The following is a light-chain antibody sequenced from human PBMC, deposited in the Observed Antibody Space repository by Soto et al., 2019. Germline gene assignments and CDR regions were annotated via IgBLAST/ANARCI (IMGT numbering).Light chain of an antibody. CDR2: DAS. Sequence: EIVLTQSPGTLSLSPGERATLSCRASQTVSSRFLAWYQQKPGQAPRLLIFDASSRATGIPDRFSGSGSGTDFTLTISNLEPEDFAVYYCQQRSNWPTFGQGTKVDI. J-gene: IGKJ1*01. CDR3: QQRSNWPT. CDR1: QTVSSRF. V-gene: IGKV3D-20*02.